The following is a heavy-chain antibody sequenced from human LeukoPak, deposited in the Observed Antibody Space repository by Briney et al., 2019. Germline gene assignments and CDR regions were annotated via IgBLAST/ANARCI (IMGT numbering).Heavy chain of an antibody. Sequence: SETLSLTCSLSGGSISSYYWTWTRQPPGKGLGWIGYIYNSGTNYNPSLKSRVTISVDTSKNQFSLKLNSVTATDTAMYYCARLVTGATNWFDPWGQGTLVTVSS. CDR2: IYNSGT. CDR3: ARLVTGATNWFDP. J-gene: IGHJ5*02. D-gene: IGHD1-20*01. V-gene: IGHV4-59*08. CDR1: GGSISSYY.